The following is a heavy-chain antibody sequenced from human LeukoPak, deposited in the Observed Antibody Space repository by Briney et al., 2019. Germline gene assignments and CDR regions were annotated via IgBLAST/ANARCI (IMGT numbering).Heavy chain of an antibody. CDR2: ISYDGSNK. CDR1: RFTFSSYG. J-gene: IGHJ6*02. Sequence: PGGSLRLSCAVSRFTFSSYGMHWVRQAPGKGLEWVAVISYDGSNKYYADSVKGRFTISRDNPKNTLYLQMNSLRAEDTAVYYCAKSEDYYDSSGYRRAEYYYYGMDVWGQGTTVTVSS. CDR3: AKSEDYYDSSGYRRAEYYYYGMDV. D-gene: IGHD3-22*01. V-gene: IGHV3-30*18.